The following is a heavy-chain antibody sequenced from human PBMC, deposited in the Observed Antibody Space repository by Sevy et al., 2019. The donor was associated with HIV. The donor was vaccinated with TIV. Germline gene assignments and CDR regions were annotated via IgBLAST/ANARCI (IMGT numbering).Heavy chain of an antibody. CDR3: ARDHVKDGDLGDYYYFAMDL. CDR1: GFTFSDFY. CDR2: ISGSDHTI. Sequence: GGSLRLSCAASGFTFSDFYMSWIRQAPGKGLEWISYISGSDHTIYYADSVKGRFIISRDNDKNLLYLQMNSLRAEDTAVYYCARDHVKDGDLGDYYYFAMDLWGQGTTVTVSS. D-gene: IGHD4-17*01. V-gene: IGHV3-11*01. J-gene: IGHJ6*02.